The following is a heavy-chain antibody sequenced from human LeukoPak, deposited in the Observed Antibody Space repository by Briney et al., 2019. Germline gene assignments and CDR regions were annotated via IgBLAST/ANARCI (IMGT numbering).Heavy chain of an antibody. J-gene: IGHJ6*03. CDR3: AKDRSEKLGASYYYYMDV. V-gene: IGHV3-23*01. D-gene: IGHD3-16*01. CDR2: ISGSGSSA. Sequence: GGTLRLSCAASGFTFSSYAMTWVLQAPGEGLQWVSDISGSGSSAYYADSVKGRFTISRDNSQNTLYLQMNSLRAEDTAVYYCAKDRSEKLGASYYYYMDVWGKGTTVTVSS. CDR1: GFTFSSYA.